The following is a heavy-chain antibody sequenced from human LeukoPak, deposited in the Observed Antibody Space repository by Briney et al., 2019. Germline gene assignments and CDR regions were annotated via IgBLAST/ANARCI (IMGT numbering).Heavy chain of an antibody. CDR1: GFTFSSYA. D-gene: IGHD2-2*02. CDR3: ARDPGGVYCSSTSCYKFDY. J-gene: IGHJ4*02. Sequence: GGSLRLSCAASGFTFSSYAMHWVRQAPGKGLEWVAVISYDGSNKYHADSVKGRFTISRDNSRNTLYLQMNSLRAEDTAVYYCARDPGGVYCSSTSCYKFDYWGQGTLVTVSS. V-gene: IGHV3-30-3*01. CDR2: ISYDGSNK.